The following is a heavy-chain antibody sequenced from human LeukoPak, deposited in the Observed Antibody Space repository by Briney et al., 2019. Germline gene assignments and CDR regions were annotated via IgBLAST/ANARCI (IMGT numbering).Heavy chain of an antibody. Sequence: GASVKVSCKASGYTFTSYGISWVRQAPGRGLEWMGWISAYNGNTNYAQNLQGRVTMTTDTSTRIAYMELRSLGSDDTAIYYCARFSIPANWFDPWGQGTLVTVSS. D-gene: IGHD6-25*01. CDR1: GYTFTSYG. CDR2: ISAYNGNT. J-gene: IGHJ5*02. V-gene: IGHV1-18*01. CDR3: ARFSIPANWFDP.